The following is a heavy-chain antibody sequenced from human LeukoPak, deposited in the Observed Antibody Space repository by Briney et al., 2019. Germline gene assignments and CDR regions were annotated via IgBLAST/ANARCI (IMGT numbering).Heavy chain of an antibody. CDR3: AKDYLNYDSSSVRLFGY. CDR2: ISGSGGST. Sequence: PGGSLRLSCAASGFTFSSYAMSWVRQAPGKGLEWVSAISGSGGSTYYADSVKGRFTISRDNSKNTLYLQMNSLRAEDTAVYYCAKDYLNYDSSSVRLFGYWGQGTLVSVSS. D-gene: IGHD3-22*01. CDR1: GFTFSSYA. V-gene: IGHV3-23*01. J-gene: IGHJ4*02.